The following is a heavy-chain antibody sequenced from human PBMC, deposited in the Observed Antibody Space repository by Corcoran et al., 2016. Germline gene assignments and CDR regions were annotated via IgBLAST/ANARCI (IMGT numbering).Heavy chain of an antibody. J-gene: IGHJ3*02. Sequence: QLQLQESGPGLVKPSETLSLTCTVSGGSISSSSYYWGWIRQPPGKGLEWIGSIYYSGSTYYNPSLKSRVTISVDTSKNQFSLKLSSVTAADTAVYYCARDRGGHFIVLMVYANRGGAFDIWGQGTMVTVSS. CDR1: GGSISSSSYY. CDR2: IYYSGST. V-gene: IGHV4-39*07. D-gene: IGHD2-8*01. CDR3: ARDRGGHFIVLMVYANRGGAFDI.